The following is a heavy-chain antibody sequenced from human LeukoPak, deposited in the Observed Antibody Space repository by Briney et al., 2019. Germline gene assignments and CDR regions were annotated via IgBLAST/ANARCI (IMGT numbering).Heavy chain of an antibody. J-gene: IGHJ4*02. V-gene: IGHV3-21*01. Sequence: PGGSLRLSCAASGFSFSGYSINWVRQAPGKGLEWVSSLSPGSSYKHYADSVKGRFTISRDNAKNLLYLQMNSLGAEDTAIYYCARDSLPMAVTGPFDHWGQGALVTVSS. D-gene: IGHD6-19*01. CDR2: LSPGSSYK. CDR3: ARDSLPMAVTGPFDH. CDR1: GFSFSGYS.